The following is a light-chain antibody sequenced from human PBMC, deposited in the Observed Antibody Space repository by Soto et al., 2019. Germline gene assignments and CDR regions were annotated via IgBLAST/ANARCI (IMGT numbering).Light chain of an antibody. CDR3: QQYYSYPPT. Sequence: AIRMTQSPSSLSGSTGDRVTITCRASQGISSYLAWYQQKPGKAPKLLIYAASTLQSGVPSRFSGSGSGTDFTLTISCLQSEDFATYYCQQYYSYPPTFGGGTKVEIK. V-gene: IGKV1-8*01. CDR2: AAS. J-gene: IGKJ4*01. CDR1: QGISSY.